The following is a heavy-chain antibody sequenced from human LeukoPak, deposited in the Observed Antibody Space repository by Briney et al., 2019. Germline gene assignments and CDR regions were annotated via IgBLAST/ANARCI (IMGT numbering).Heavy chain of an antibody. CDR1: GGSVSSGSYY. V-gene: IGHV4-61*01. Sequence: SETLSLTCTVSGGSVSSGSYYWSWIRQPPGKGLEWIGYIYYSGSTNYNPSLKSRATISVDTSKNQYSLKLSSVTAADTAVYYCARDRVLWFGEYGAFDIWGQGTMVTVSS. J-gene: IGHJ3*02. CDR3: ARDRVLWFGEYGAFDI. D-gene: IGHD3-10*01. CDR2: IYYSGST.